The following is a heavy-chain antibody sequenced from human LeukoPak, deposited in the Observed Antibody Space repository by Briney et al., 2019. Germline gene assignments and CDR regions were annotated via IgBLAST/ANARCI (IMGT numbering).Heavy chain of an antibody. D-gene: IGHD1-1*01. CDR1: GYSFTAYY. J-gene: IGHJ4*02. CDR2: INPNSGGT. CDR3: ARTGNNWSFDY. V-gene: IGHV1-2*02. Sequence: ASVKVSCKASGYSFTAYYMHWVRQAPGQGLEWMGWINPNSGGTNYAQKFQGRVTMTRDTSITTAYMELSRLKSDDTAVYYCARTGNNWSFDYWGQGTLVTVSS.